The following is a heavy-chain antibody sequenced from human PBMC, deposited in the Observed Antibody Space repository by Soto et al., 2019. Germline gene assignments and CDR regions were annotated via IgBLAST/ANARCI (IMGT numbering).Heavy chain of an antibody. V-gene: IGHV3-33*01. CDR1: GFTFSSYG. D-gene: IGHD2-8*01. J-gene: IGHJ6*02. Sequence: GGSLRLSCPASGFTFSSYGMHWVRQAPGKGLEWVAVIWYDGSNKYYADSVKGRFTISRDNSKNTLYLQMNSLRAEDTAVYYCARVSMVYADPFYYYYYGMDVWGQGTTVTVSS. CDR2: IWYDGSNK. CDR3: ARVSMVYADPFYYYYYGMDV.